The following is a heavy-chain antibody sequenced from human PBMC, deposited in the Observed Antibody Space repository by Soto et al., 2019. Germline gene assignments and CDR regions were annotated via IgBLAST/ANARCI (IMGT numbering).Heavy chain of an antibody. J-gene: IGHJ6*02. CDR3: ARQSITMFRGVIITDGMDV. CDR1: GGSISSSNYY. D-gene: IGHD3-10*01. CDR2: VYYSGST. Sequence: QLQLQESGPGLVKPSETLSLTCTVSGGSISSSNYYWGWIRQPPGKGLEWTGSVYYSGSTYYNPSLKSRVTTSVDTSKNQFSLKLSSVTAADTAVYYCARQSITMFRGVIITDGMDVWGQGTTVTVSS. V-gene: IGHV4-39*01.